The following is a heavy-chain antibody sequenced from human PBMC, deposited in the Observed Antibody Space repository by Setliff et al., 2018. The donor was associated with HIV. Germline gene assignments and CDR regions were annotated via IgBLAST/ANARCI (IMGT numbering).Heavy chain of an antibody. CDR3: TRTVVGQLVQTTLDYFDY. Sequence: GGSLRLSCEASGFTVETNSMSWVRPAPGKGLEWGSIIQSGYTGGTTYYADSVKGRFIISKDNSKNTLYLQLNSLRPEETAVYYCTRTVVGQLVQTTLDYFDYWGQGTLVTVSS. CDR1: GFTVETNS. J-gene: IGHJ4*02. D-gene: IGHD6-6*01. V-gene: IGHV3-66*02. CDR2: IQSGYTGGTT.